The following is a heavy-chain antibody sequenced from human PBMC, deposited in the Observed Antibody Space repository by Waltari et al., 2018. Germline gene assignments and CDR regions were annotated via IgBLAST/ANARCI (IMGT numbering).Heavy chain of an antibody. Sequence: QVQLQESGPGLVKPSQTLSLTCTVSGGSISSGSYYWCWIRQPAGKGLEWIGRIYTSGGTNINPALKSRVTISVETSKNQCSLKLSSVTAADTAVYYCARTYCSGGSGYSHDYYYYGMDVWGQGTTVTVSS. V-gene: IGHV4-61*02. CDR3: ARTYCSGGSGYSHDYYYYGMDV. J-gene: IGHJ6*02. CDR2: IYTSGGT. CDR1: GGSISSGSYY. D-gene: IGHD2-15*01.